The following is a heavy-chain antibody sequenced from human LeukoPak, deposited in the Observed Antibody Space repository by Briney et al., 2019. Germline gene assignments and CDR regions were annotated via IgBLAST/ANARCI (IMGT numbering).Heavy chain of an antibody. V-gene: IGHV3-23*01. CDR1: GFTFSSYD. CDR2: ISGSGGST. Sequence: GGSLRLSCEASGFTFSSYDMSCVRQAPGKGLEWVSAISGSGGSTYYADSVKGRFTISRDNSKNTLYLQMNSLRAEDTAVYYCAKRFDRGVYGMDVWGQGTTVTVSS. CDR3: AKRFDRGVYGMDV. J-gene: IGHJ6*02. D-gene: IGHD3-10*01.